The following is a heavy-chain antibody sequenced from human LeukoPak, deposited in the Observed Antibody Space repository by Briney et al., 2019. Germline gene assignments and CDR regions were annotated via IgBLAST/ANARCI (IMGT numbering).Heavy chain of an antibody. D-gene: IGHD3-22*01. CDR1: GYTFTGYY. Sequence: ASVTVSCKASGYTFTGYYMHWVRQAPGQGLEWMGWINPNSGGTNYAQKFQGRVTITRDTSISTAYMELSRLRSDDTAVYYCARDGDDSTLHPGYWGQGTLVTVSS. J-gene: IGHJ4*02. CDR2: INPNSGGT. CDR3: ARDGDDSTLHPGY. V-gene: IGHV1-2*02.